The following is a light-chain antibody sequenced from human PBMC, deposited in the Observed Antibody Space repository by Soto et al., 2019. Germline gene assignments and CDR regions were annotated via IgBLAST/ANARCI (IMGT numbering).Light chain of an antibody. CDR1: QSVSSSY. CDR2: GAS. J-gene: IGKJ1*01. Sequence: EIVLTQSPDTLSLSPGERATLSCRASQSVSSSYLAWYQQRPGQAPRLLIYGASSRATGIPDRFSGSGSGTDFSLTISRLEPEDFAVYYCQQYGVSPRTFGQGTKVDTK. V-gene: IGKV3-20*01. CDR3: QQYGVSPRT.